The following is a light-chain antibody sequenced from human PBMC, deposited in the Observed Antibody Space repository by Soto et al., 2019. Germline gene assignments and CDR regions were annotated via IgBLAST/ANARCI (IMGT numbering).Light chain of an antibody. J-gene: IGKJ3*01. V-gene: IGKV1-27*01. Sequence: DIQMTQSPSSLSASIGDRVTITCRASQGISTYLAWYQQKPGKVPKLLIYAASTLQSGVPTRFSGSGSGTDFTLTINHLQPGDVATYYCQKHSGAPFTFGPGAKVDI. CDR1: QGISTY. CDR2: AAS. CDR3: QKHSGAPFT.